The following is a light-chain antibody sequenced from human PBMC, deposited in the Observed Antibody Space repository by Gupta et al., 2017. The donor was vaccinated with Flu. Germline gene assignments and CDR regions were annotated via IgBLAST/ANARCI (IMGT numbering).Light chain of an antibody. CDR3: QHYGHSPPYS. Sequence: TLSLSPGERATLSCRASQTFNSGFLAWYQQQPGRAPRLLIYGTSSRATDIPDRFSGSGSGTDFTLTISRLEPEDFAVYYCQHYGHSPPYSFGQGTKLEI. J-gene: IGKJ2*03. CDR1: QTFNSGF. CDR2: GTS. V-gene: IGKV3-20*01.